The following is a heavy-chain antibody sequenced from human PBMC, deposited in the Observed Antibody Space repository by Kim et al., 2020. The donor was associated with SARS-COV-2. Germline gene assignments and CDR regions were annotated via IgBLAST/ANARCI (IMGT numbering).Heavy chain of an antibody. CDR1: GGSFSGYY. Sequence: SETLSLTCAVYGGSFSGYYWSWIRQPPGKGLEWIGEINHSGSTNYNPSLKSRVTISVDTSKNQFSLKLSSVTAADTAVYYCARAPRTPTSDFDYWGQGTLVTVSS. D-gene: IGHD2-15*01. CDR2: INHSGST. CDR3: ARAPRTPTSDFDY. J-gene: IGHJ4*02. V-gene: IGHV4-34*01.